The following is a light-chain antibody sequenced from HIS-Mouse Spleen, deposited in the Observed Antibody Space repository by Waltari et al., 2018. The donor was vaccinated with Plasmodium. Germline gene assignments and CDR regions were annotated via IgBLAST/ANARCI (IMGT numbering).Light chain of an antibody. J-gene: IGLJ2*01. V-gene: IGLV2-11*01. CDR2: DVS. Sequence: QSALTQPRSVSGSPGQSVTISCTGTSSDVGGYNYVSWYQQHPGKAPKLMIYDVSKGPSGVPDRCSGSKAGNTAFLTISGLQAEDEADYYCCSYAGSYTLVFGGGTKLTVL. CDR1: SSDVGGYNY. CDR3: CSYAGSYTLV.